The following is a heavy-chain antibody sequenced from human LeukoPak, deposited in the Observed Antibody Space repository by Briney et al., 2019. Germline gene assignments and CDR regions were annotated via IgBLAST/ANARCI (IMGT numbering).Heavy chain of an antibody. J-gene: IGHJ4*02. CDR3: AGEYGGHLGYFDY. Sequence: GGSLRLSCAASGFTFSTYSMQWVRQAPGKGLEWVAVISKDGSTKYHADSVKGRFSISRDNSENTLSLQMNSLRVEDTAVYYCAGEYGGHLGYFDYWGQGTLVTVSS. CDR2: ISKDGSTK. D-gene: IGHD2-15*01. CDR1: GFTFSTYS. V-gene: IGHV3-30-3*01.